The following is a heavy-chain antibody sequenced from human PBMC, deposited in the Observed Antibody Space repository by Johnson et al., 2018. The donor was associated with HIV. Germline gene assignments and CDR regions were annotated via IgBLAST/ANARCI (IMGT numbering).Heavy chain of an antibody. V-gene: IGHV3-30*03. D-gene: IGHD3-10*01. Sequence: QVQLVESGGGVVQPGKSLTLSCVGSGLSFSNFGIHWVRQAPGKGPEWVAVISYDGSNKYYADSVKGRFTISRDNSKNTLYLQMNSLRAEDTAVYYCARSGLVQTYYYGSGSYKDAFDIWGQGTMVTVSS. CDR3: ARSGLVQTYYYGSGSYKDAFDI. CDR2: ISYDGSNK. CDR1: GLSFSNFG. J-gene: IGHJ3*02.